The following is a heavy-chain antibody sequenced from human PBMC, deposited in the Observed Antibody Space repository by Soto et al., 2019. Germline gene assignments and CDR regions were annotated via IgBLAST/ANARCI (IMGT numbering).Heavy chain of an antibody. J-gene: IGHJ4*02. CDR2: INHSGST. D-gene: IGHD3-10*01. CDR3: ARQEVRGVADY. CDR1: GGSFSGYY. Sequence: QVQLQQWGAGLLKPSETLSLTCAVYGGSFSGYYWSWIRQPPGKGLEWIGEINHSGSTNYNPSLKSRVTISVDTSKNQFSLKLSSVTAADTAVYYCARQEVRGVADYWGQGTLVTVSS. V-gene: IGHV4-34*01.